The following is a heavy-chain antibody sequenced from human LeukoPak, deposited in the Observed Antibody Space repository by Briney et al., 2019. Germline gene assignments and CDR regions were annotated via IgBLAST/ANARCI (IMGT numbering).Heavy chain of an antibody. CDR2: INSNSTTI. J-gene: IGHJ4*02. CDR3: LTSTFDR. CDR1: GFTLADYD. Sequence: GGSLRLSCAASGFTLADYDIHWVRQAPGKGPEWVSTINSNSTTIAYADSVKGRFTVSRDNTKNSLYLQMGSLRVEDTALYYCLTSTFDRWGQGTLVTVSS. V-gene: IGHV3-9*01.